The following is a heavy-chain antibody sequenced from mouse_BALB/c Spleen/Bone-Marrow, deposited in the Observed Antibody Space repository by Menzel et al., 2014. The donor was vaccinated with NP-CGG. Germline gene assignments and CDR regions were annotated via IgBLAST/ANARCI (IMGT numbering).Heavy chain of an antibody. V-gene: IGHV1-39*01. CDR3: ARKENHYPFAY. Sequence: EVKLEESGPELEKPGASVKISCKASGYSFTAYNMNWVKQSNGKSLEWIGNIDPYYGGTSYNQKFKGKATLTVDKSSSTAYMQLKSLTSENSAVYYCARKENHYPFAYWGQGTLVTVSA. D-gene: IGHD1-2*01. CDR2: IDPYYGGT. J-gene: IGHJ3*01. CDR1: GYSFTAYN.